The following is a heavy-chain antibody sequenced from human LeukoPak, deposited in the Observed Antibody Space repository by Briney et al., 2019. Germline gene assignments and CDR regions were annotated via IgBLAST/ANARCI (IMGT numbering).Heavy chain of an antibody. CDR3: ARDSLGWNYPNYYYGMDV. Sequence: VASVKVSCKASGYTFTSYDINWVRQAPGQGLEWMGRIIPILGIANYAQKFQGRVTITADKSTSTAYMELSSLRSEDTAVYYCARDSLGWNYPNYYYGMDVWGQGTTVTVSS. CDR2: IIPILGIA. V-gene: IGHV1-69*04. D-gene: IGHD1-7*01. CDR1: GYTFTSYD. J-gene: IGHJ6*02.